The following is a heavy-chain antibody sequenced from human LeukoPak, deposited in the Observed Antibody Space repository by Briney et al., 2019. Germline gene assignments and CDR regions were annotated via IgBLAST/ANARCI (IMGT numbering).Heavy chain of an antibody. CDR3: ARVDYGDYFPLF. Sequence: ASVKVPCKASGYTFTSYAMHWVRQAPGQRLEWMGWINAGNGNTKYSQKFQGRVTITRDTSASTAYMELSSLRSEDTAVYYCARVDYGDYFPLFWGQGTLVTVSS. D-gene: IGHD4-17*01. J-gene: IGHJ4*02. V-gene: IGHV1-3*01. CDR1: GYTFTSYA. CDR2: INAGNGNT.